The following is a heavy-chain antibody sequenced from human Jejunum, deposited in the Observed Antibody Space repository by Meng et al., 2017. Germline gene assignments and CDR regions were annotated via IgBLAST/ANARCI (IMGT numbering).Heavy chain of an antibody. CDR3: AREAGSLRAFDI. D-gene: IGHD3-10*01. Sequence: GESLKISCEVSGFIFSSFEMNWVRQAPGKGLEWVSYISNGGGRTILYADSVKGRFTISRDNNKNSLYLQMSSLRAEDTATYYCAREAGSLRAFDIWGQGTMVTVSS. V-gene: IGHV3-48*03. CDR1: GFIFSSFE. CDR2: ISNGGGRTI. J-gene: IGHJ3*02.